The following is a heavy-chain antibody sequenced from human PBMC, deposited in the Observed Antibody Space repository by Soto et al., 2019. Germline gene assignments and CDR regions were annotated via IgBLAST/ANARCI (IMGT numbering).Heavy chain of an antibody. D-gene: IGHD2-15*01. CDR2: IYDGTGSA. CDR3: ARGGVAAPPHFDN. Sequence: SETLSLTCTVSGASISEYYYNWIRQPPGKGLEWIGYIYDGTGSASYNPSLVSRVTLSVDTSKNQLSLRLTSMTAADTAVYYCARGGVAAPPHFDNWGQGTLATVSS. J-gene: IGHJ4*02. V-gene: IGHV4-59*01. CDR1: GASISEYY.